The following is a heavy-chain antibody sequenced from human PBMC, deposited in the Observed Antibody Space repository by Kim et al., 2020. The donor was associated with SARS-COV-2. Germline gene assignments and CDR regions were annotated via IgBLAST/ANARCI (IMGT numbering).Heavy chain of an antibody. CDR2: INHSGST. J-gene: IGHJ4*02. D-gene: IGHD5-12*01. CDR3: ARVGSGWLRSQHAGGNFDY. Sequence: SETLSLTCSVYGGSFSGYYWSWIRQPPGKGLEWIGEINHSGSTNYNPSLKSRLTISVDTSKNHFSLKLSSVTAADTAVYYCARVGSGWLRSQHAGGNFDYWGQGTLVTVSS. V-gene: IGHV4-34*01. CDR1: GGSFSGYY.